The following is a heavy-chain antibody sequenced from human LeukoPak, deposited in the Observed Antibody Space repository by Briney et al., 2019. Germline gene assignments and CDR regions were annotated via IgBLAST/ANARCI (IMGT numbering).Heavy chain of an antibody. J-gene: IGHJ4*02. CDR3: ARDRIMQWLGTFDY. D-gene: IGHD6-19*01. V-gene: IGHV4-61*02. CDR2: IYTSGST. Sequence: PSQTLSLTCTVSGGSISSGSNYWSWIRQPAGKGLEWIGRIYTSGSTNYNPSLKSRVTISVDTSKNQFSLKLSSVTAADTAVYYCARDRIMQWLGTFDYWGQGTLVTVSS. CDR1: GGSISSGSNY.